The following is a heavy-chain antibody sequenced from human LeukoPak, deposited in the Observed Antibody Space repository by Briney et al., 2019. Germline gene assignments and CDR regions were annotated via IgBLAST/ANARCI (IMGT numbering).Heavy chain of an antibody. CDR3: AREPGVAAAAVPFDY. V-gene: IGHV1-18*01. Sequence: ASVKVSCKASGYTFTSYAMNWVRQAPGQGLEWMAWISAYNGNTEYSQSFQGRVTMTMDTSTSTAYMELKSLTADDTAIYYCAREPGVAAAAVPFDYWGQGTLVTVSS. CDR2: ISAYNGNT. D-gene: IGHD6-19*01. J-gene: IGHJ4*02. CDR1: GYTFTSYA.